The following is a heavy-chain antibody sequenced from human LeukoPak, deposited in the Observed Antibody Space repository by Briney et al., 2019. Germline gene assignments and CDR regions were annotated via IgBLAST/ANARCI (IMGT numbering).Heavy chain of an antibody. CDR1: GFTFSSYA. J-gene: IGHJ4*02. Sequence: GSLRLSCAASGFTFSSYAMTWVRQAPGKGLEWVSTISGGGGSTNYTDSVKGRFTISRDNSKNTLYLQMNSLRAEDTAVYYGVAGKPSDYWGQGTLVTVSS. CDR3: VAGKPSDY. D-gene: IGHD6-19*01. CDR2: ISGGGGST. V-gene: IGHV3-23*01.